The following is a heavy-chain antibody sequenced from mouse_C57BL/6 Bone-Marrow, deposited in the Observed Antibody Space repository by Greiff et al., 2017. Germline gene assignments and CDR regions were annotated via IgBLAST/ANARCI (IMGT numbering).Heavy chain of an antibody. V-gene: IGHV1-56*01. Sequence: VQLQQSGPELVRPGASVKISCKAPGYTFTSHWMQWVRQRPGQGLEWIGEIFPGSGSPYYNEKFKGKATLTVDPSSSTAYMQLSSLTSEDSAVYFCARHYYGSSYYWYFDVWGTGTTVTVSS. CDR1: GYTFTSHW. CDR2: IFPGSGSP. J-gene: IGHJ1*03. D-gene: IGHD1-1*01. CDR3: ARHYYGSSYYWYFDV.